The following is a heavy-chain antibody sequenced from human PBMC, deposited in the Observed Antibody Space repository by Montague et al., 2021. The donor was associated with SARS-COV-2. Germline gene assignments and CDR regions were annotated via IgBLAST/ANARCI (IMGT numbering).Heavy chain of an antibody. D-gene: IGHD6-13*01. J-gene: IGHJ4*02. Sequence: SETLSLTCSVSGGSITDRTYYWGCIRQSPGKGLEWIGAMNYSGTTXYNPSLKSRVTISLDTAKNQFSLKMTSVTAADTAVYYCARHWGIAAAGNWGQGTLVTVSS. CDR2: MNYSGTT. V-gene: IGHV4-39*01. CDR3: ARHWGIAAAGN. CDR1: GGSITDRTYY.